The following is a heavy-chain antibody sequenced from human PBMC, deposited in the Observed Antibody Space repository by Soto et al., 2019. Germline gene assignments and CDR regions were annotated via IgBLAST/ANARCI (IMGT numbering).Heavy chain of an antibody. D-gene: IGHD3-16*01. V-gene: IGHV3-23*01. CDR1: GFTFSSYA. J-gene: IGHJ6*02. Sequence: EVQLLESGGGLVQPGGSLRLSCAASGFTFSSYAMSWVRQSPGNGLEWVSAISGTGGSTYYANSVKGRFTVSRDNSKDTLYLQMHGLGADDTAVYYCAKVRPSLGGTGRGAMDVWGQVTTVTVSS. CDR2: ISGTGGST. CDR3: AKVRPSLGGTGRGAMDV.